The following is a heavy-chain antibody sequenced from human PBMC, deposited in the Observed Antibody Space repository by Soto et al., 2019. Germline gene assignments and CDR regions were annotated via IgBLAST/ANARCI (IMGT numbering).Heavy chain of an antibody. CDR1: GFTFSSYA. CDR3: AREAGGYRPFDP. Sequence: QVPLVESGGGVVQPGRSLRLSCAASGFTFSSYAMHWVRQAPGKGLEWVAVISYDGSNKYYADSVKGRFTISRDNSKNTLYLQMNSLRAEDTAVYYCAREAGGYRPFDPWGQGTLVTVSS. J-gene: IGHJ5*02. CDR2: ISYDGSNK. D-gene: IGHD5-12*01. V-gene: IGHV3-30-3*01.